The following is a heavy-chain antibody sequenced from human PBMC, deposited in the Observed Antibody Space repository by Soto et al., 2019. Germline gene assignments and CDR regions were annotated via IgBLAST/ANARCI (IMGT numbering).Heavy chain of an antibody. V-gene: IGHV3-30*18. CDR2: ISHDGTKT. CDR1: GFNFGAYG. D-gene: IGHD5-18*01. Sequence: QVQLVESGGGVVQPGTSLRLACEASGFNFGAYGMHWFRQAPGKGLEWLAVISHDGTKTYYSDSVKGRFTVSRDNSKNMLYVQMVSLRPDDTAVYSCAKDRRDGYTTCSRCYGVDVWGQGTTVTVSS. J-gene: IGHJ6*02. CDR3: AKDRRDGYTTCSRCYGVDV.